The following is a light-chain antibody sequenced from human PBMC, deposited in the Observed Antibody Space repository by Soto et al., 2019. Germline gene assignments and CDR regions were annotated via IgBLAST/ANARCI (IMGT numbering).Light chain of an antibody. Sequence: QSVLTQPPSVSGAPGQSVTISCTGSSSNIGAGYDVHWYQQLPGKAPKLLIYANRKRPSGVPDRFSGSKSGNTASLTVSGLQAEDEADYYCTSYAGTYSFFYVFGTGTKVTVL. V-gene: IGLV1-40*01. CDR2: ANR. CDR1: SSNIGAGYD. CDR3: TSYAGTYSFFYV. J-gene: IGLJ1*01.